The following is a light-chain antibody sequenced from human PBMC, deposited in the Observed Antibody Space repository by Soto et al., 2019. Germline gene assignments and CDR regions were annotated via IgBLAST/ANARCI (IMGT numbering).Light chain of an antibody. CDR3: QQYYSIPPT. J-gene: IGKJ4*01. Sequence: DIVMTQSPDSLAVSLGERATINCKSSQSVLYSSNNKNYLTWYQQKPGQPPKLVIYWASTRESGVPDRFSGSGSGTDFTLTISSLQAEDVAVYYCQQYYSIPPTFSGGTKVEIK. CDR1: QSVLYSSNNKNY. CDR2: WAS. V-gene: IGKV4-1*01.